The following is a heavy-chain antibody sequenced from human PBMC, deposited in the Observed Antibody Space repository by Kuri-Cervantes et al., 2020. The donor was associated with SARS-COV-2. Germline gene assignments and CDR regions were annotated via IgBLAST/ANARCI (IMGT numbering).Heavy chain of an antibody. J-gene: IGHJ4*02. D-gene: IGHD3-22*01. CDR2: ISYDGSNK. Sequence: GESLKIPCAASGFTFSSYAMHWVRQAPGKGLEWVTAISYDGSNKYYADSVKGRFTISRDNSKNTLYLQMNSLRAEATAVYSCARDYDSSGHMLDYWGQGTLVTVSS. V-gene: IGHV3-30*04. CDR1: GFTFSSYA. CDR3: ARDYDSSGHMLDY.